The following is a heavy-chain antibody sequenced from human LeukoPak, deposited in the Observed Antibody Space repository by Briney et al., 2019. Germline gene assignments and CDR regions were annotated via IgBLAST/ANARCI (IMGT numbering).Heavy chain of an antibody. CDR1: GYSFTSYW. Sequence: GESLRISCKGSGYSFTSYWISWVRQMPGKGLEWMGRIDPSDSYTNYSPSFQGHVTIPADKSISTAYPQWSSLKASDTAMYYCARHISGYSGYAHNFDYWGQGTLVTVSS. J-gene: IGHJ4*02. CDR2: IDPSDSYT. CDR3: ARHISGYSGYAHNFDY. V-gene: IGHV5-10-1*01. D-gene: IGHD5-12*01.